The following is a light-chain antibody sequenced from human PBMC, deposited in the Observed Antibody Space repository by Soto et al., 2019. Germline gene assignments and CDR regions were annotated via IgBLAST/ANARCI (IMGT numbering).Light chain of an antibody. Sequence: EIVMTQSPATLSVSPGERVTLSCRASQSINIFLAWYQQKTGQAPRLLMYGASTRATVNPARFSGSGSGTEFTLTTSSLQSEDFGVYYCQQYNTLPLTFGGGTNVEIK. CDR2: GAS. J-gene: IGKJ4*01. V-gene: IGKV3-15*01. CDR1: QSINIF. CDR3: QQYNTLPLT.